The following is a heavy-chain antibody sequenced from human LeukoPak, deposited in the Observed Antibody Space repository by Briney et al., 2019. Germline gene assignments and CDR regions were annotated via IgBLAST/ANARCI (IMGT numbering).Heavy chain of an antibody. J-gene: IGHJ4*02. Sequence: SETLFLTFTVSGGCISSSIYYWGWIRQPPGKVLEWLGRIYTSGSTNYNPSLKSRVTMSVDTSKNQFSLKLSSVTAADTAVYYCAKPQSHIVVVVAAITPEYWGQGTVVTVSS. CDR2: IYTSGST. V-gene: IGHV4-61*05. CDR1: GGCISSSIYY. D-gene: IGHD2-15*01. CDR3: AKPQSHIVVVVAAITPEY.